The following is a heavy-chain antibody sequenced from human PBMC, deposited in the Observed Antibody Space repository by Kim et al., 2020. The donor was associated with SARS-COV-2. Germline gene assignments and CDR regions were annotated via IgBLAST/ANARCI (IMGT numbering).Heavy chain of an antibody. CDR2: IYPGDSDT. V-gene: IGHV5-51*01. Sequence: GESLKISCKGSGYSFTSYWTGWVRQVPGKGLEWMGIIYPGDSDTRYSPSFQGQVTLSADKSISTAYLQWSSLKASDTAMYYCARAAYCGGDCHYNAFDIWGQGTMVTVSS. CDR3: ARAAYCGGDCHYNAFDI. J-gene: IGHJ3*02. D-gene: IGHD2-21*02. CDR1: GYSFTSYW.